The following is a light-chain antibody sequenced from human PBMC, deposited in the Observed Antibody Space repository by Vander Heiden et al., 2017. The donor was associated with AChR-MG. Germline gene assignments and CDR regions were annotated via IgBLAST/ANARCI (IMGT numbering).Light chain of an antibody. V-gene: IGLV2-14*03. Sequence: QSALTQPASVSGSPGQSITISCTGTSSDVGGYNYVSWYQHHPGRAPKLMIYDVTNRPSGVSTRFSGSKSGNTASPTISGLQAEDEADYYCSSYTSNSTYVFGTGTKVTVL. J-gene: IGLJ1*01. CDR2: DVT. CDR3: SSYTSNSTYV. CDR1: SSDVGGYNY.